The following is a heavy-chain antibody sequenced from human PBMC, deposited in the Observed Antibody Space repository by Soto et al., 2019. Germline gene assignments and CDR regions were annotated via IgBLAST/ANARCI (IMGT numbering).Heavy chain of an antibody. V-gene: IGHV1-3*01. CDR1: GYIFANYA. CDR3: ARVVKNLSGSGDTWFDP. J-gene: IGHJ5*02. Sequence: GASVKVSCKASGYIFANYAMQWVRQAPGQGLEWMGYINPGNGNTKYSQKFQGRLTISRDTSASTVYMELSSLTSKDTAIYYCARVVKNLSGSGDTWFDPWGQGTLVTVSS. CDR2: INPGNGNT. D-gene: IGHD3-10*01.